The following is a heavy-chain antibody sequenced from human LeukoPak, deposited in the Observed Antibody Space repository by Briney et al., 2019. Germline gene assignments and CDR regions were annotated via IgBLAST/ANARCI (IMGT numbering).Heavy chain of an antibody. J-gene: IGHJ4*02. V-gene: IGHV3-7*01. CDR2: IKQDGSEK. D-gene: IGHD2-2*01. CDR3: APHCSSASCPDY. CDR1: GFTFSSYW. Sequence: GGSLRLSCAASGFTFSSYWMSWVRQAPGKGLEWVANIKQDGSEKYYVDSVKGRFTISRDNAKNSLYLQMNSLRTEDTSVYYCAPHCSSASCPDYWGQGTLVTVSS.